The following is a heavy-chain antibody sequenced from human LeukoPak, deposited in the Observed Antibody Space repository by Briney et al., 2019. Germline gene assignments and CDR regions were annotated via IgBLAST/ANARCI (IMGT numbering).Heavy chain of an antibody. D-gene: IGHD2-2*02. J-gene: IGHJ3*02. CDR3: ARPSLHCSSTSCYTRHDAFDI. CDR1: GYSFTSYW. V-gene: IGHV5-51*01. CDR2: IYPGDSDT. Sequence: GESLKISCKGSGYSFTSYWIGWVRPMPGKGLEWMGIIYPGDSDTRYSPSFQGQVTISADKSISTAYLQWSSLKASGTAMYYCARPSLHCSSTSCYTRHDAFDIWGQGTMVTVSS.